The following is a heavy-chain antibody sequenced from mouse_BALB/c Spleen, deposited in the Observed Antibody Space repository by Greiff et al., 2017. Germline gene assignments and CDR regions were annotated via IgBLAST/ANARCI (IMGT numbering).Heavy chain of an antibody. CDR3: ARTGGSRAMDY. Sequence: EVKLMESGGGLVQPGGSRKLSCAASGFTFSSFGMHWVRQAPEKGLEWVAYISSGSSTIYYADTVKGRFTISRDNPKNTLFLQMTSLRSEDTAMYYCARTGGSRAMDYWGQGTSVTVSS. J-gene: IGHJ4*01. D-gene: IGHD1-1*01. CDR2: ISSGSSTI. CDR1: GFTFSSFG. V-gene: IGHV5-17*02.